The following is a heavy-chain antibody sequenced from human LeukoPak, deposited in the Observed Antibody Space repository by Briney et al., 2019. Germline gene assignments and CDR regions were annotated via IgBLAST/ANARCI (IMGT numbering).Heavy chain of an antibody. J-gene: IGHJ3*02. CDR1: GYTFTSYA. CDR3: AGPQTAFSDAFDI. D-gene: IGHD6-25*01. V-gene: IGHV1-69*13. Sequence: GASVKVSCKASGYTFTSYAISWVRQAPGQGLEWMGGIIPIFGTANYAQKFQGRVTITADESTSTAYMELSSLRSEDTAVYYCAGPQTAFSDAFDIWGQGTMVTVSS. CDR2: IIPIFGTA.